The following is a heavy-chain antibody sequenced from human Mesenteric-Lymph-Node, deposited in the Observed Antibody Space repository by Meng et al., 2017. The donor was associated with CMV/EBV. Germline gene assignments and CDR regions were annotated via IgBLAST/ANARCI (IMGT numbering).Heavy chain of an antibody. V-gene: IGHV3-21*01. Sequence: GESLKISCAASGFTFSSYSMNWVRQAPGKGLEWVSSISSSSSYIYYADSVKGRFTISRDNAKNSLYLQMNSLRAEDTAVYYCARGPMLYSSSSYFDYWGQGTPVTVSS. CDR2: ISSSSSYI. D-gene: IGHD6-6*01. CDR1: GFTFSSYS. J-gene: IGHJ4*02. CDR3: ARGPMLYSSSSYFDY.